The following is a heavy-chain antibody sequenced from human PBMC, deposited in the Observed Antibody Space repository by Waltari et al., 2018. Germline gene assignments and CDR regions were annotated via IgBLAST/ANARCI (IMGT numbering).Heavy chain of an antibody. V-gene: IGHV3-7*01. CDR1: GFTFSSYW. D-gene: IGHD6-13*01. CDR2: IKQDGSEK. CDR3: AREDVAAAGLFAY. Sequence: EVQLVESGGGLVQPGGSLRLSCAASGFTFSSYWMSWVRQAPGKGLEWVANIKQDGSEKYYVDSVKGRFTLSRDNAKNSLYLQMNSLRAEDTAVYYCAREDVAAAGLFAYWGQGTLVTVSS. J-gene: IGHJ4*02.